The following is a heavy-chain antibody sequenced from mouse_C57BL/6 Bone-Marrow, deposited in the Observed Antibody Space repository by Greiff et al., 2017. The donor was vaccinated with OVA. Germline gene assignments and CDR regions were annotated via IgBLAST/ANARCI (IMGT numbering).Heavy chain of an antibody. CDR1: GYTFTSYW. D-gene: IGHD1-1*01. V-gene: IGHV1-72*01. J-gene: IGHJ2*01. CDR3: ATYYYGSRHCDY. Sequence: VQLQQSGAELVKPGASVKLSCKASGYTFTSYWMHWVKQRPGRGIEWIGRIDPNSGGTKYNEKFKSKAKLTVDKPSSTAYMQLSSLTSEYSAVYSCATYYYGSRHCDYWGQSTTLTVSS. CDR2: IDPNSGGT.